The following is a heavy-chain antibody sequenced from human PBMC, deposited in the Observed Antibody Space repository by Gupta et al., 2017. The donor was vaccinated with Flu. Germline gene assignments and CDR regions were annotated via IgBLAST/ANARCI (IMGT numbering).Heavy chain of an antibody. D-gene: IGHD6-19*01. CDR3: VRTPLIAGAGTGYVQH. J-gene: IGHJ1*01. CDR2: ISPNSGVT. V-gene: IGHV1-2*02. Sequence: QVQLVQSGAVLKTPGASVRVSCAASGYTFTDYHRHWVRQVHGQGLEWVGWISPNSGVTTYARDFQGRGTMTRDTSVSTIYMELRSLRSDDAGVDFCVRTPLIAGAGTGYVQHGGQGTLVSVSA. CDR1: GYTFTDYH.